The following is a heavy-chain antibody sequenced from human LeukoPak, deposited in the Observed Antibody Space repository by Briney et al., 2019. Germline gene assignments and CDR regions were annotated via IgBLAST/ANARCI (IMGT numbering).Heavy chain of an antibody. CDR1: GYTFTGYY. D-gene: IGHD5-12*01. V-gene: IGHV1-2*02. CDR2: INPNSGVT. Sequence: ASVKVSCKASGYTFTGYYMHWVRQAPGQGLEWMGWINPNSGVTKFAQRLQGRVTMTRDTSTSTAYLDLSSLRSDDTAVYYCATAVLYGGNDFDYWGQGTLVTVSS. J-gene: IGHJ4*02. CDR3: ATAVLYGGNDFDY.